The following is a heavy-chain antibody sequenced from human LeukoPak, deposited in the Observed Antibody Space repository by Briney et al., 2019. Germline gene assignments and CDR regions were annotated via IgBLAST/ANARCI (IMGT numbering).Heavy chain of an antibody. CDR2: IYPRGST. CDR3: ARYSSGWSWFDP. CDR1: GGSISSGSYS. Sequence: SQTLSLTCVVSGGSISSGSYSWSWIRQPPGKGLEWIGYIYPRGSTYYNPSLKSRVILSLGKFANQFSLNLSSVTAADTAVYYCARYSSGWSWFDPWGQGTLVTVSS. D-gene: IGHD6-19*01. V-gene: IGHV4-30-2*01. J-gene: IGHJ5*02.